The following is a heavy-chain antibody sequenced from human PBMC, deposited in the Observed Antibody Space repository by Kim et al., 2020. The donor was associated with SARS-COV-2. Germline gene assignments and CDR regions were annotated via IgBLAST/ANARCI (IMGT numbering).Heavy chain of an antibody. V-gene: IGHV3-23*01. CDR3: AKDPYYDFWSGYYFDY. CDR2: ISGSGGST. Sequence: VGSLRLSCAASGFTFSNYAMNWVRQAPGKGLEWVSAISGSGGSTYNADSVKGRFTISRDNSKNTLYLQMKSLRAEDTAVYYCAKDPYYDFWSGYYFDYWG. J-gene: IGHJ4*01. CDR1: GFTFSNYA. D-gene: IGHD3-3*01.